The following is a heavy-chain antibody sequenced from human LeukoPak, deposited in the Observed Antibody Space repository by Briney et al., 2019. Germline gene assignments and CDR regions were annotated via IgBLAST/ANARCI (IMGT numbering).Heavy chain of an antibody. CDR2: INPNSGGT. Sequence: GASEKASCKASGYTFTGYYMHWVRQAPGQGLEWMGRINPNSGGTNYAQKFQGRVTMTRDTSISIAYMELSRLRSDDTAVYYCARAARGYSYEFDYWGQGTLVTVSS. V-gene: IGHV1-2*06. CDR1: GYTFTGYY. D-gene: IGHD5-18*01. J-gene: IGHJ4*02. CDR3: ARAARGYSYEFDY.